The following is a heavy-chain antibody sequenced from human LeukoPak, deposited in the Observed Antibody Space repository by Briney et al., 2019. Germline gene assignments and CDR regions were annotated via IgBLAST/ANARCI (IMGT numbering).Heavy chain of an antibody. CDR2: INPNGGRI. Sequence: ASVKVSCTASVYTFIGYYIHGVRQAPEQGLEWMGWINPNGGRINYAQKFQGRVTMTRDTSISTAYMELSRLRSDDSAVYYCARDQRLVAGTFYFDYWGQGTLVTVSS. D-gene: IGHD5-12*01. CDR1: VYTFIGYY. CDR3: ARDQRLVAGTFYFDY. J-gene: IGHJ4*02. V-gene: IGHV1-2*02.